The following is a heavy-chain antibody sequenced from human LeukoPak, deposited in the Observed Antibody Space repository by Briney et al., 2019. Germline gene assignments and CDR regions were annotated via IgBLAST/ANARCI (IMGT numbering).Heavy chain of an antibody. CDR3: ARLLRNIAAAVYFFDY. Sequence: GESLKISCKASGYTFSTHWHGWVRQMPGKGLEWMGIIYPGDSDTRYSPSFQGQVTISADKSISTAYLQWSSLKASDTAMYYCARLLRNIAAAVYFFDYWGQGTLVTVSS. CDR2: IYPGDSDT. CDR1: GYTFSTHW. D-gene: IGHD6-13*01. V-gene: IGHV5-51*01. J-gene: IGHJ4*02.